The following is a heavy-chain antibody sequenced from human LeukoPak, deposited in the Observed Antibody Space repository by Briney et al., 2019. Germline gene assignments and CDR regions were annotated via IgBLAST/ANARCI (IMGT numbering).Heavy chain of an antibody. V-gene: IGHV3-30*02. J-gene: IGHJ4*02. Sequence: GGSLRLSCAVSGFTFSDYYMSWIRQAPGKGLEWVAFIRYDGSNKYYADSVKGRFTISRDNSKNTLYLQMNSLRAEDTAVYYCAKRFTEETAVLLWFGDDYFDYWGQGTLVTVSS. CDR3: AKRFTEETAVLLWFGDDYFDY. D-gene: IGHD3-10*01. CDR2: IRYDGSNK. CDR1: GFTFSDYY.